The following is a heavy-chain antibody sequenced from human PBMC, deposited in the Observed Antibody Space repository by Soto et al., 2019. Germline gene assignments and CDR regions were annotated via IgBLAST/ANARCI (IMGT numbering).Heavy chain of an antibody. D-gene: IGHD2-2*03. J-gene: IGHJ4*02. CDR3: ARWIRSLNYDY. V-gene: IGHV3-33*01. CDR2: IHHDGSKT. Sequence: QVQLVESGVGVVQPGTSLRLSCAASGFTFSTYGMHWVRHAPGKGLEWVASIHHDGSKTYYADTAKGRFTVTKDNSKNTLFLQMDSLRVGDTAVYFCARWIRSLNYDYWGQGTLLIVSS. CDR1: GFTFSTYG.